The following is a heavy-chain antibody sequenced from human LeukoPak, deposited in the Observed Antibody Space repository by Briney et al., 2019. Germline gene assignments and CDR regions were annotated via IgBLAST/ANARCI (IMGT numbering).Heavy chain of an antibody. CDR3: ARLTNGRFFDYFFDF. D-gene: IGHD3-9*01. J-gene: IGHJ4*02. CDR2: IYYSGTT. V-gene: IGHV4-39*01. Sequence: PSETLSLTCTVSGVSVSGTNFCCGWVRQPPGKGLEWIGNIYYSGTTSSNPSLNSRVSVSVDTSTNQFSLKMTSVTAADTAVYYCARLTNGRFFDYFFDFWGQGALVTVSS. CDR1: GVSVSGTNFC.